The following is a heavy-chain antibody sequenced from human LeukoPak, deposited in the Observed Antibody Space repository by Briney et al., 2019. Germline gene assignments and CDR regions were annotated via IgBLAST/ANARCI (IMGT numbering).Heavy chain of an antibody. CDR1: GFTVSSYG. V-gene: IGHV3-23*01. Sequence: GGSLRLSCAASGFTVSSYGMTWVRQAPGKGLEWVSAFSATDGSAQYAESVKGRFTTSRDNSKNSLYLQMNSLRDEDTAVYYCAKARIASAGTGAFDVWGQGTMVTVSS. CDR2: FSATDGSA. J-gene: IGHJ3*01. D-gene: IGHD6-13*01. CDR3: AKARIASAGTGAFDV.